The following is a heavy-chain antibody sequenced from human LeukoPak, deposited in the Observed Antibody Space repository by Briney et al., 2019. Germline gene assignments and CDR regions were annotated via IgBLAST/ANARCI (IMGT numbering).Heavy chain of an antibody. J-gene: IGHJ6*02. V-gene: IGHV1-46*01. CDR3: AREGGETYYYYGMDV. Sequence: ASVKVSCKASGYTFTSYYMHWVRRAPGQGLDWVGIINPSAGSTTYAQKFQGWVTMTRDTSISTAYMELSRLRSDDTAVYYCAREGGETYYYYGMDVWGQGTTVTVSS. D-gene: IGHD3-10*01. CDR2: INPSAGST. CDR1: GYTFTSYY.